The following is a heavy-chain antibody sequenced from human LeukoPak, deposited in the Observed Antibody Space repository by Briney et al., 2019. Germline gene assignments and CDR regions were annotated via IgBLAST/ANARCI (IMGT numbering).Heavy chain of an antibody. CDR1: GGSFSGYY. J-gene: IGHJ5*02. V-gene: IGHV4-34*01. D-gene: IGHD3-10*01. CDR2: INHSGST. CDR3: ARGVRQGRYPVRWFDP. Sequence: SETLSLTCAVYGGSFSGYYWSWIRQPPGKGLEWIGEINHSGSTNYNPSLKSRVTISVDTSKNQFSLKLSSVTAADTAVYYCARGVRQGRYPVRWFDPWGQGTLVTVSS.